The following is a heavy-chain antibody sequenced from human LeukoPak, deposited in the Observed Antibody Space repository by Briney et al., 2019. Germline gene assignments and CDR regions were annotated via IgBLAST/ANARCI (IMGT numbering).Heavy chain of an antibody. CDR2: IYYSGCT. V-gene: IGHV4-39*01. J-gene: IGHJ4*02. D-gene: IGHD1-26*01. CDR3: ARDDSGSYLLDY. Sequence: SETLSLTCSVSGGSISSSSYYWGWIRQPPGKGLEWIGSIYYSGCTYYNPSLKSRVTISVDTSKNQFSLNLSSVTAADTAVYYCARDDSGSYLLDYWGQGTLVTVSS. CDR1: GGSISSSSYY.